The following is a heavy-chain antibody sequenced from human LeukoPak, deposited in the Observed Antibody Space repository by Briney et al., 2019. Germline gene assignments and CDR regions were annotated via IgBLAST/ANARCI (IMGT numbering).Heavy chain of an antibody. V-gene: IGHV4-4*07. CDR1: GGSISSYY. J-gene: IGHJ5*02. CDR3: ARGYNWNSRFDP. D-gene: IGHD1-20*01. Sequence: SETLSLTCTVSGGSISSYYWSWIRQPAGKGLEWIGRIYSSGSANYNPSLKSRVTMSVDTSKNQFSLNLSSVTAADTAVYYCARGYNWNSRFDPWGQGTLVTVSS. CDR2: IYSSGSA.